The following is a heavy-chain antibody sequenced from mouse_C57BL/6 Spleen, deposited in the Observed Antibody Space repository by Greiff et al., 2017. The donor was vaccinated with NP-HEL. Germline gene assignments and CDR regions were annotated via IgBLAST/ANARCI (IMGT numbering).Heavy chain of an antibody. CDR3: AREGSRGLCAY. J-gene: IGHJ3*01. V-gene: IGHV5-4*01. D-gene: IGHD1-1*01. Sequence: EVQLVESGGGLVKPGGSLKLSCAASGFTFSSYAMSWVRQTPEKRLEWVATISDGGSYTYYPDNVKGRFTISRDNAKNNLYLQMSHLKSEDTAMYYCAREGSRGLCAYWGQGTLVTVSA. CDR2: ISDGGSYT. CDR1: GFTFSSYA.